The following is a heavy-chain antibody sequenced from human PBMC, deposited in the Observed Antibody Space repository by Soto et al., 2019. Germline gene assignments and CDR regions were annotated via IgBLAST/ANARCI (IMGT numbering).Heavy chain of an antibody. CDR3: AKRGGYAFSFYGS. J-gene: IGHJ1*01. CDR1: GFNFGGYA. Sequence: KLLESGGQLIQPGGSLRLSCAGTGFNFGGYAMSWVRQAPGKGLEWVSTLSGDGSRAYYADSVRGRFTVSRVNSQSTIYLRVDSLRADYTIIYYWAKRGGYAFSFYGSWGQGTMVTVSS. V-gene: IGHV3-23*01. CDR2: LSGDGSRA. D-gene: IGHD3-16*01.